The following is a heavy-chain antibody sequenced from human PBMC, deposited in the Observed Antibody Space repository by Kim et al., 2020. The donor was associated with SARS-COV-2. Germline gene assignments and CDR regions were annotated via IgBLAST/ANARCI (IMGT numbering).Heavy chain of an antibody. Sequence: GGSLRLSCAASGFTFSSYWMTWVRQAPGKGLEWVASIKQDGSDKYYVDSVKGRFTISRDNAKNSLFLQMNSLRAEDTAIYYCATTGACSFWGQGALVTFSS. V-gene: IGHV3-7*01. J-gene: IGHJ4*02. CDR1: GFTFSSYW. CDR2: IKQDGSDK. D-gene: IGHD7-27*01. CDR3: ATTGACSF.